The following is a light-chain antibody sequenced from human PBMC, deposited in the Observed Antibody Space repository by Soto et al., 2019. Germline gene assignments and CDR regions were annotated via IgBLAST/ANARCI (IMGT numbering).Light chain of an antibody. CDR3: QQYGSSGWT. CDR2: GAS. Sequence: EIVLTQSPGTLSLSQGERATLSCRASQSVISSYSAWYQQKPGQAPRLLIYGASSRATGIPDRFSGSGSGTDFTLTISRLEPEDFAVYYCQQYGSSGWTFGQGTKVEIK. V-gene: IGKV3-20*01. CDR1: QSVISSY. J-gene: IGKJ1*01.